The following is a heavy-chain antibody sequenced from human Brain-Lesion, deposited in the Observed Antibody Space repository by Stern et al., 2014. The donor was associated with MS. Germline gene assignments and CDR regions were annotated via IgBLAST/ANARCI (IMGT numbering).Heavy chain of an antibody. CDR2: INPKSGGT. D-gene: IGHD3-22*01. CDR1: GYTFTGYY. J-gene: IGHJ4*02. Sequence: QVQLVQSGAEVKKPGASVKVSCKASGYTFTGYYMHWVRQAPGQGLEWIGWINPKSGGTNYAQKFQGGVTMTRDTSINTAYMELSRLRSDDTAVYYCATYYYDSTGYNDFWGQGTLVTVSS. CDR3: ATYYYDSTGYNDF. V-gene: IGHV1-2*02.